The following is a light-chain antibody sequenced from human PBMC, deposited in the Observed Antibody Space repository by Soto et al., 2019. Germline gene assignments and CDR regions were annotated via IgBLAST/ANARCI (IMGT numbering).Light chain of an antibody. CDR2: AVT. CDR3: CSYAGSYTGV. V-gene: IGLV2-11*01. CDR1: SSDVGGYEY. J-gene: IGLJ3*02. Sequence: QSVLTQPRSVSGSPGQSVTISCTGTSSDVGGYEYVSWYQQYPGKAPKLMIYAVTRRPSGVPDRFSGSNSGNTASLTISGLQAEDEADYYCCSYAGSYTGVFGGGTKLTVL.